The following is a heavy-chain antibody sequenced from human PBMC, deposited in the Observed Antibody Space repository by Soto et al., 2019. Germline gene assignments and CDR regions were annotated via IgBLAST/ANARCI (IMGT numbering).Heavy chain of an antibody. Sequence: PGGSLRLSCAASGFTFSSYAMHWVRQAPGKGLEWVAVISYDGSNKYYADSVKGRFTISRDNSKNTLYLQMNSLRAEDTAVYYCARIVGATLLDYWGQGTLVTVSS. V-gene: IGHV3-30-3*01. CDR3: ARIVGATLLDY. CDR2: ISYDGSNK. J-gene: IGHJ4*02. D-gene: IGHD1-26*01. CDR1: GFTFSSYA.